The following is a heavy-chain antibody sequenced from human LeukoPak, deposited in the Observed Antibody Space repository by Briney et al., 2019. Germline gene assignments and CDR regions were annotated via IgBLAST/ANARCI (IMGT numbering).Heavy chain of an antibody. Sequence: GGSLRLSCAASGFTFSSYEMNWVRQAPGKGLDWVSYISSSGSTIYYAHSVKGRFTISRDNAKNSLYLQMNSLRAEDTAVYYCARVKAALDAFDIWGQGTMVTVSS. CDR2: ISSSGSTI. CDR1: GFTFSSYE. CDR3: ARVKAALDAFDI. J-gene: IGHJ3*02. V-gene: IGHV3-48*03. D-gene: IGHD6-13*01.